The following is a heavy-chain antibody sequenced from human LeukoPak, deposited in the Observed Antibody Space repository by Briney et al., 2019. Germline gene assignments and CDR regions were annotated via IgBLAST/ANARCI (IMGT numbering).Heavy chain of an antibody. CDR1: GYTFTGYY. CDR3: ARQQLDQNWFDP. Sequence: ASVKVSCKASGYTFTGYYMHWVRQAPGQGLEWVGWINPNSGGTNYAQKFQGRVTMTRDTSISTAYMELYRLRSDDTAVYYCARQQLDQNWFDPWGQRTLVTVSS. V-gene: IGHV1-2*02. D-gene: IGHD6-13*01. CDR2: INPNSGGT. J-gene: IGHJ5*02.